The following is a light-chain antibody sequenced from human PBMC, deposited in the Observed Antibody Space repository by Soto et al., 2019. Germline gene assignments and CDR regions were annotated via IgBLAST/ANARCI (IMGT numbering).Light chain of an antibody. J-gene: IGLJ1*01. CDR2: DVS. CDR1: SSDIGGYDY. CDR3: NSYTTSSSLYV. Sequence: QSVLTQPASVSGSPGQSITISCTGTSSDIGGYDYVSWYQQNPGKAPKLMIYDVSNRPSGVSDRFSGSKSANTVSLTISGLQAEDEADYYCNSYTTSSSLYVFGTGTKLTVL. V-gene: IGLV2-14*01.